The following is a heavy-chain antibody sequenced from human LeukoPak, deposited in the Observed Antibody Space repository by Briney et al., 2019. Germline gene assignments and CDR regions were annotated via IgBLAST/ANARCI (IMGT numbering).Heavy chain of an antibody. V-gene: IGHV6-1*01. J-gene: IGHJ4*02. CDR2: TYYSSRWYN. D-gene: IGHD6-19*01. CDR1: GDSVSSKSAT. Sequence: SQTLSLTCAISGDSVSSKSATWIWLRQSPSRGLEWLGRTYYSSRWYNDYGLSVRSRITVNPDTSTNQFSLHLNSVTPEDTAVYYCARAPHGSGCDYWSQGTLVTVTS. CDR3: ARAPHGSGCDY.